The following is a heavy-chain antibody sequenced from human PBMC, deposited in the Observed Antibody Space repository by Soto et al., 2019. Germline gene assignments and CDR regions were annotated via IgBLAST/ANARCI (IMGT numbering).Heavy chain of an antibody. Sequence: GGSLRLSCAASGFTFSSYGMHWVRQAPGKGLEWVAVIWYDGSNKYYADSVKGRFTISRDNSKNTLYLQMNSLRAEDTAVYYCAREFYHYYDSSGYSLGFAYWGQGTLVTVSS. CDR1: GFTFSSYG. V-gene: IGHV3-33*01. CDR2: IWYDGSNK. J-gene: IGHJ4*02. D-gene: IGHD3-22*01. CDR3: AREFYHYYDSSGYSLGFAY.